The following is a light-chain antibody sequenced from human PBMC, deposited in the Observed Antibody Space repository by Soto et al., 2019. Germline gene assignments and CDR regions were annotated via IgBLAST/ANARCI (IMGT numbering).Light chain of an antibody. Sequence: QSVLTQPRSVSGSPGQSVTISCTGTSSDVGGYNYVSWYQQHPGKAPKLMIYDVSKRPSGVPDRFSGSKSGNTASLTISGLQAEDEADYYCCSYAGSPYVFGTGTKPTVL. J-gene: IGLJ1*01. CDR3: CSYAGSPYV. CDR2: DVS. V-gene: IGLV2-11*01. CDR1: SSDVGGYNY.